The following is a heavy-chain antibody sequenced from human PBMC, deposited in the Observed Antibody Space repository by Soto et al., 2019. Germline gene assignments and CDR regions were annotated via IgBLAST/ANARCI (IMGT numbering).Heavy chain of an antibody. CDR3: TRGCSGGSCYSYYYGLDV. V-gene: IGHV4-31*03. CDR2: IYYTGYT. D-gene: IGHD2-15*01. CDR1: GGSISSGGYN. Sequence: PSETLSLTCTVSGGSISSGGYNWSWIRQHPGKGLEWIGYIYYTGYTYYNPSLKSRVTISVDTSKNQFSLKLSSVTAADTAVYYCTRGCSGGSCYSYYYGLDVWGQGTTVTVSS. J-gene: IGHJ6*02.